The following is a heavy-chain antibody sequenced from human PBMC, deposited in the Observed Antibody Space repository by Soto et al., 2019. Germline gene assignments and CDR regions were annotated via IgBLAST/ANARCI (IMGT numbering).Heavy chain of an antibody. CDR3: ARTGADVYGDSPGYYGMDV. Sequence: SETLSLTCTVSGGSISSYYWSWIRQPPGKGLEWIGYIYYSGSTNYNPSLKSRVTISVDTSKNQFSLKLSSVTAADTAVYYCARTGADVYGDSPGYYGMDVWGQGTTVTVSS. CDR1: GGSISSYY. V-gene: IGHV4-59*01. D-gene: IGHD4-17*01. J-gene: IGHJ6*02. CDR2: IYYSGST.